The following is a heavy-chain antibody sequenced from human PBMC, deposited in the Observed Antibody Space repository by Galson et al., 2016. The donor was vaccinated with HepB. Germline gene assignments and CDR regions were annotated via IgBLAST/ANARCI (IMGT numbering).Heavy chain of an antibody. J-gene: IGHJ6*02. V-gene: IGHV3-7*01. D-gene: IGHD3/OR15-3a*01. CDR2: IKQEGSEK. Sequence: SLRLSCAASGFTFNRYWMSWVRQAPGKGLEWVANIKQEGSEKYYVDSVKGRFTISRDNYKGSLYLEMNSLTAEDTDVYYFARDILTRHRGLGRAPARHYYGRDVWGQGTTVTVSS. CDR3: ARDILTRHRGLGRAPARHYYGRDV. CDR1: GFTFNRYW.